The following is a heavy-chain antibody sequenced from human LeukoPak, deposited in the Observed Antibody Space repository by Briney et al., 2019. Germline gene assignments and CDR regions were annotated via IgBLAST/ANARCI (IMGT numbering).Heavy chain of an antibody. CDR1: GVMFPSYW. D-gene: IGHD3-10*01. CDR3: ARRHHFGFLDS. CDR2: IKQDGSET. Sequence: GGSLRLSCAASGVMFPSYWMTWVRQAPGKGLEWVANIKQDGSETYYADSVKGRFTISRDNSKNSVYLQMNSLRAEDTAVYYCARRHHFGFLDSWGQGTLVTVSS. J-gene: IGHJ4*02. V-gene: IGHV3-7*04.